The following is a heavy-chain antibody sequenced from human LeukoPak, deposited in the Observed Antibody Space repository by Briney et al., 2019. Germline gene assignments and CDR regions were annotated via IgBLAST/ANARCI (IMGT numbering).Heavy chain of an antibody. CDR1: GGSISSYY. V-gene: IGHV4-4*07. J-gene: IGHJ6*02. D-gene: IGHD4-11*01. CDR3: ARDSAYSKRNYYYYYGMDV. Sequence: PSETLSLTCTVSGGSISSYYWSWIRQPAGKGLEWIGRIYTSGSTNYNPSLKSRVTMSVDTSKNQFPLKLSSVTAADTAVYYCARDSAYSKRNYYYYYGMDVWGQGTTVTVSS. CDR2: IYTSGST.